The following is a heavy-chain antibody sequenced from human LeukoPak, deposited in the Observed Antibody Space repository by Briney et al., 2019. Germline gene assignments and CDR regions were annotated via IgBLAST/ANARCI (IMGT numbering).Heavy chain of an antibody. CDR2: IYSGGSV. D-gene: IGHD1-7*01. Sequence: GGSLRLSCAASGFTVGSKYMSWVRQTPGKGLEWVSVIYSGGSVYSADSVKGRFTISRDYSDNTVYLQMNSLRVEDTAVYYCARGLGTNYGGYWGQGTLVTVSS. CDR1: GFTVGSKY. J-gene: IGHJ4*02. V-gene: IGHV3-53*01. CDR3: ARGLGTNYGGY.